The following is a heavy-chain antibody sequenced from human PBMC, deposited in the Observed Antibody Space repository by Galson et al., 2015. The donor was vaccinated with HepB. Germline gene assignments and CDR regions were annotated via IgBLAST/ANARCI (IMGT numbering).Heavy chain of an antibody. J-gene: IGHJ3*02. CDR3: ARYQGDWGAFDI. CDR2: IWYDGSKQ. D-gene: IGHD7-27*01. CDR1: GFTFSGYG. V-gene: IGHV3-33*01. Sequence: SLRLSCAASGFTFSGYGVHWVRQAPGKGLEWVAVIWYDGSKQYYADSVKGRFTISRDNSGNTLYMQMNSLRVEDTAVYYCARYQGDWGAFDIWGQGTMVTVSS.